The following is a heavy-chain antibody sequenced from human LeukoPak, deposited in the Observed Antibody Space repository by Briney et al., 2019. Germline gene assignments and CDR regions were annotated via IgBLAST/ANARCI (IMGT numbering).Heavy chain of an antibody. CDR1: GFTFSSYA. V-gene: IGHV3-23*01. Sequence: PGGSLRLSCAASGFTFSSYAMSWVRQAPGKGLEWVSSISGTGGSTNYADSVKGRFTISRDNSKNTLYLQMNSLRAEDTAVYYCAKDGEVATITGEGNYFDYWGQGTLVTVSS. J-gene: IGHJ4*02. CDR2: ISGTGGST. CDR3: AKDGEVATITGEGNYFDY. D-gene: IGHD5-12*01.